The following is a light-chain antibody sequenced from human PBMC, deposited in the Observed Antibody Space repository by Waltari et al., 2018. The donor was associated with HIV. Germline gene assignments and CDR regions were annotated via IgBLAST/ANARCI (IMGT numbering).Light chain of an antibody. V-gene: IGLV2-14*03. CDR2: EVS. CDR3: SSYTNRDTVV. CDR1: SSDVGGYQY. Sequence: QSALSQPASVSGSFGQSITISCTGTSSDVGGYQYVSWYQQQPGKAPKLLISEVSHRPSGVSSRFSGSKSGNTAALTILWLQAEDEADYYCSSYTNRDTVVFGGGTKLTVV. J-gene: IGLJ2*01.